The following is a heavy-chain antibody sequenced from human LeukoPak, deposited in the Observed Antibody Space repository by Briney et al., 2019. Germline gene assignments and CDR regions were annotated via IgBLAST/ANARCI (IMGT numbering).Heavy chain of an antibody. D-gene: IGHD5-12*01. CDR2: IYYSGST. J-gene: IGHJ4*02. Sequence: SETLSLTCTVSGGSISSYYWSWIRQPPGKGLEWIGYIYYSGSTNYNPSLKSRVTISVDTSKNQFSLKLSSVTAADTAVYYCARVRAESSGYDFDYWGQGTLVTVPS. V-gene: IGHV4-59*01. CDR3: ARVRAESSGYDFDY. CDR1: GGSISSYY.